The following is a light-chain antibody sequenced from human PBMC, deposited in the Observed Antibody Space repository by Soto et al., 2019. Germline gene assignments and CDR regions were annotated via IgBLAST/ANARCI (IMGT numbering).Light chain of an antibody. CDR1: SSDVGGYTY. J-gene: IGLJ1*01. V-gene: IGLV2-14*01. Sequence: SALTQPASVSGSPRQSITISCTGASSDVGGYTYVSWYQQHPGKAPKLMIYEVNNRPSGVSNRLSGSKSGNTASLTISGLQAEDEADYYCSSYTSSSTLYVFGTGTKVTVL. CDR3: SSYTSSSTLYV. CDR2: EVN.